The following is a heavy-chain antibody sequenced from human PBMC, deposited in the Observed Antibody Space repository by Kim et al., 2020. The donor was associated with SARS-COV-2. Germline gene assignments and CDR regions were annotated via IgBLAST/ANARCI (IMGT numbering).Heavy chain of an antibody. V-gene: IGHV3-74*01. CDR3: ARERGYSYGPNSWFDP. D-gene: IGHD5-18*01. Sequence: SVKGRFTISRDNATNTLYLQMNSLRAEDTAVYYCARERGYSYGPNSWFDPWGQGTLVTVSS. J-gene: IGHJ5*02.